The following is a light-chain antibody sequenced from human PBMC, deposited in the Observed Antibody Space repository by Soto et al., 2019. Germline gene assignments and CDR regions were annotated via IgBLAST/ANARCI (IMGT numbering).Light chain of an antibody. V-gene: IGLV1-40*01. Sequence: QSVLTQPPSVSGAPGQRVSISCTGNSSNIGADYDVHWYQHLPGTAPKLLIYDNNNRPSGVPDRFSGSRSGTSASLAITGLQAADEAYYYCQSYDSSLSGSVFGGGTKLTVL. CDR2: DNN. J-gene: IGLJ3*02. CDR3: QSYDSSLSGSV. CDR1: SSNIGADYD.